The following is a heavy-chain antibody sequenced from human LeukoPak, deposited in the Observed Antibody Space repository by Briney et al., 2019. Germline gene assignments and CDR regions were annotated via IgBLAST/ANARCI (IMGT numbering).Heavy chain of an antibody. Sequence: PGGSLRLSCAASGFTFSTYLMHWVRQAPGKGLVWVSRINTDGSITTYADSVKGRFTISRDNAKNTLYLQMNSLRAEDTAVYYCARGTRAHNWFDPWGQGTLVTVSS. CDR1: GFTFSTYL. V-gene: IGHV3-74*03. D-gene: IGHD2-15*01. CDR3: ARGTRAHNWFDP. J-gene: IGHJ5*02. CDR2: INTDGSIT.